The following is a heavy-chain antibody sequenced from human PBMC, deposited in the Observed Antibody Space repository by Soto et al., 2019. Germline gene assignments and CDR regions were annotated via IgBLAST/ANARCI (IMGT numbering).Heavy chain of an antibody. CDR1: GGTFSSYA. CDR3: TISRCCMSTSFHPTSFCYDYCGMD. V-gene: IGHV1-69*12. CDR2: IMPIFGIA. J-gene: IGHJ6*01. D-gene: IGHD2-2*01. Sequence: QVQLVQSGAEVKKPGSSVKVSCKASGGTFSSYAISWVRQAPGQGLEWMGGIMPIFGIAKYAQRFQGRVTIPAEVSTSTAYMALSRMRSEDTAMYYCTISRCCMSTSFHPTSFCYDYCGMD.